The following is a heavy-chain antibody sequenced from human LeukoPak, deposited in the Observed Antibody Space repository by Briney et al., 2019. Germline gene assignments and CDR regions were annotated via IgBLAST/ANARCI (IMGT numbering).Heavy chain of an antibody. CDR2: IYHSGST. Sequence: SETLSLTCTVSGDSISSYYWGWVRQPPGEGREWSGYIYHSGSTNYNPSLKSGVTISVYTSKSQCSRKRSAWTAADTPLCYFATGYSRTCSYFDWWGQRTLVSV. V-gene: IGHV4-59*01. CDR1: GDSISSYY. D-gene: IGHD6-13*01. J-gene: IGHJ4*02. CDR3: ATGYSRTCSYFDW.